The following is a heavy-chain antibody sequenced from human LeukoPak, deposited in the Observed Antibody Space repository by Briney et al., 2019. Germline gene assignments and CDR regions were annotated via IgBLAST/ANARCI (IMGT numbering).Heavy chain of an antibody. CDR2: IYQSGST. V-gene: IGHV4-38-2*02. CDR1: GYTISSGYY. J-gene: IGHJ5*02. D-gene: IGHD3-10*01. CDR3: ARVGSNYYGSGSYHPDNWFDP. Sequence: SETLSLTCTVSGYTISSGYYWGWIRPPPGKGAELIVSIYQSGSTYYSPPLKSRVTVSVDTSKNQVSLKLSSVTAVDTAVYYCARVGSNYYGSGSYHPDNWFDPWGQGTLVTVSS.